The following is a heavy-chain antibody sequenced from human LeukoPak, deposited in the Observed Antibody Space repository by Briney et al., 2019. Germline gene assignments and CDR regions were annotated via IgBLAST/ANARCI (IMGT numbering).Heavy chain of an antibody. CDR1: GYTFTSYA. CDR2: INAGNGNT. V-gene: IGHV1-3*01. J-gene: IGHJ4*02. D-gene: IGHD6-19*01. Sequence: ASVTVSCTASGYTFTSYAMHWVRQAPGQRLEWMGWINAGNGNTKYSQKFQGRVTITRDTSASTAYMELSSLRSEDTAVYYCARDSSGWSLYDYWGQGTLVTVSS. CDR3: ARDSSGWSLYDY.